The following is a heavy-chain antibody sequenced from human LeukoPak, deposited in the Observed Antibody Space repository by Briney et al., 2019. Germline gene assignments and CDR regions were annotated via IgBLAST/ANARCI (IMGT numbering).Heavy chain of an antibody. V-gene: IGHV4-34*01. CDR3: ALMVGSAGRDI. D-gene: IGHD3-10*02. CDR2: INHSGST. J-gene: IGHJ3*02. Sequence: RPSETLSLTCAVYGGSFSGYYWSWIRQPPGKGLEWIGEINHSGSTNYNPSLKSRVTISVDTSKNQFSLKLSSVTAADTAVYYCALMVGSAGRDIWGQGTMVTVSS. CDR1: GGSFSGYY.